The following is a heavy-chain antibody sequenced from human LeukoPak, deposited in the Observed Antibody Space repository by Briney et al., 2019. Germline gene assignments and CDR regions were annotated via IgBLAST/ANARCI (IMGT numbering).Heavy chain of an antibody. CDR2: ITSSSSYM. CDR1: GFTFSDYY. D-gene: IGHD3-10*01. J-gene: IGHJ3*02. Sequence: GGSLRLSCAASGFTFSDYYMSWIRQAPGKGLEWVSSITSSSSYMYYADSVKGRFTMSRDNAKNSLYLQMNSLRAEDTAVYYCARSLVRGINAFDIWGQGTMVTVSS. CDR3: ARSLVRGINAFDI. V-gene: IGHV3-11*06.